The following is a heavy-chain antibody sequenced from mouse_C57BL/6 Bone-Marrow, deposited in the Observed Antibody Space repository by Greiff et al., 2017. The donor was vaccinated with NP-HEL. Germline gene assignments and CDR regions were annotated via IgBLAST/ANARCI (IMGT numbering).Heavy chain of an antibody. J-gene: IGHJ2*01. Sequence: QVQLQQSGAELVRPGASVKLSCKASGYTFTSYGIRWVKQRTGQGLEWIGEIYPRGGNTYYNEKFKGKATLTVDKSSSTAYMQLRSLTSEDSAVYFCARGGLFVYFDYWGQGTTLTVSA. CDR3: ARGGLFVYFDY. CDR2: IYPRGGNT. V-gene: IGHV1-81*01. D-gene: IGHD1-1*01. CDR1: GYTFTSYG.